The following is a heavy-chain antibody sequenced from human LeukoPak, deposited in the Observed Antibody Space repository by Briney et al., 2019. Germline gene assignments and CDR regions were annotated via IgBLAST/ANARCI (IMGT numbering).Heavy chain of an antibody. Sequence: SETLSLTCTVSGGSISSSRYYWGWIRQPPGKGLEWIGNIYYSGSTYYNPSLKSRVTISVDTSKNQFSLKLSSVTAADTAVYYCARVYSSGWYYFDYWGQGTLVTVSS. CDR3: ARVYSSGWYYFDY. D-gene: IGHD6-19*01. J-gene: IGHJ4*02. CDR1: GGSISSSRYY. V-gene: IGHV4-39*07. CDR2: IYYSGST.